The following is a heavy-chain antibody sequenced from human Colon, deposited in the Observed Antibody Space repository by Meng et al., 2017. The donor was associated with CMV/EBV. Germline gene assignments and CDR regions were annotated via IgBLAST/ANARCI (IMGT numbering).Heavy chain of an antibody. CDR1: GLTFSSHW. CDR2: ISDDGSIT. CDR3: ITEAAGGDY. J-gene: IGHJ4*02. V-gene: IGHV3-74*01. D-gene: IGHD1-14*01. Sequence: GGSLRLSCVASGLTFSSHWMHWVRHTPGKELVWVSRISDDGSITTYADSVRGRFTISRDNTKNTLYLQMSSLAVDDTAVYYCITEAAGGDYWGQGALVTVSS.